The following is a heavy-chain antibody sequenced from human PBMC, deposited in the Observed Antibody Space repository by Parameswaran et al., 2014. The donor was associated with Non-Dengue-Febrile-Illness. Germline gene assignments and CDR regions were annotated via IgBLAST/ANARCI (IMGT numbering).Heavy chain of an antibody. V-gene: IGHV3-11*01. Sequence: RWIRQPPGKGLEWVSYISSSGSTIYYADSVKGRFTISRDNAKNSLYLQMNSLRAEDTAVYYCARKYATDDAFDIWGQGTMVTVSS. CDR2: ISSSGSTI. D-gene: IGHD2-8*01. J-gene: IGHJ3*02. CDR3: ARKYATDDAFDI.